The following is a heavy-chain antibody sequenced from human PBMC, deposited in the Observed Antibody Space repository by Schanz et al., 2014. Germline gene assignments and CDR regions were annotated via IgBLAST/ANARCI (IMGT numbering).Heavy chain of an antibody. CDR1: GFTFSDYA. D-gene: IGHD3-10*01. Sequence: EVQLEESGGGLVQPGGSLRVSCAATGFTFSDYAMSWVRQAPGKGLEWVGRIKSRSDGGTTDYAAPVKGRFIISRDDSRNTLYLQMSGLKTEDTAVYYCSTTPNFYASGTYSWFDPWGQGTRVTVSS. V-gene: IGHV3-15*01. CDR3: STTPNFYASGTYSWFDP. J-gene: IGHJ5*02. CDR2: IKSRSDGGTT.